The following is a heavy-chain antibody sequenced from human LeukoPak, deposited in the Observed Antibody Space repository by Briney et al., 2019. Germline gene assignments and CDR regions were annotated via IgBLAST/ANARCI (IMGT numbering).Heavy chain of an antibody. CDR2: ITGRGGTT. CDR3: AKSGRYCSDGGCYSSYFDY. D-gene: IGHD2-15*01. V-gene: IGHV3-23*01. CDR1: GFSFSSYA. J-gene: IGHJ4*02. Sequence: GGSLRPSCAASGFSFSSYAMNWVRQAPGKGLEWVSAITGRGGTTHYADSVEGRFTISRDNSRNTLYLQMNSLRAEDTAVYYCAKSGRYCSDGGCYSSYFDYWGQGTLVTVSS.